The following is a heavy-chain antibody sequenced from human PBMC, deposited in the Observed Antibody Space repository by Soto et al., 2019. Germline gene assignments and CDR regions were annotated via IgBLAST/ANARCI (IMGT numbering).Heavy chain of an antibody. CDR2: IYYSGST. CDR3: ARAGYGDYVGEYFQH. V-gene: IGHV4-31*03. Sequence: QVQLQESGPGLVKPSQTLSLTCTVSGGSISSGGYYWSWIRQHPGKGPEWIGYIYYSGSTYYNPSLKRRVTISVDPSKNQFSLKLSSVTAADTAVYYCARAGYGDYVGEYFQHWGQGTLVTVSS. D-gene: IGHD4-17*01. CDR1: GGSISSGGYY. J-gene: IGHJ1*01.